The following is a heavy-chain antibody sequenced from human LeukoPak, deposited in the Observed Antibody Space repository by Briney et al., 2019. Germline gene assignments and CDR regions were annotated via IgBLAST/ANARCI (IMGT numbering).Heavy chain of an antibody. CDR2: ISGSGGST. J-gene: IGHJ4*02. Sequence: GGSLRLSCAASGFTFSSYAMSWVRQAPGKGLEWVSAISGSGGSTYYADSVKGRFTISRDNSKNTLYLQMNSLRAEDTAVYYCARVPYDYVWESYRPSYYFDYWGQGTPVTVSS. D-gene: IGHD3-16*02. V-gene: IGHV3-23*01. CDR1: GFTFSSYA. CDR3: ARVPYDYVWESYRPSYYFDY.